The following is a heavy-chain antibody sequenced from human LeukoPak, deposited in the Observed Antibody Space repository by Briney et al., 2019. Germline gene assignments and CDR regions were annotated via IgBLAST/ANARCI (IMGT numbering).Heavy chain of an antibody. CDR3: ATSHYYDSSGYYDWYFDL. V-gene: IGHV4-39*01. J-gene: IGHJ2*01. Sequence: SETLSLTCTVSGGSISSSSYSWGWLRQPPGKGLEWIGSIYYSGSTYYNPSLKSRVTISVDTSKNQFSLKLSSVTAADTAVYYCATSHYYDSSGYYDWYFDLWGRGTLVTVSS. D-gene: IGHD3-22*01. CDR2: IYYSGST. CDR1: GGSISSSSYS.